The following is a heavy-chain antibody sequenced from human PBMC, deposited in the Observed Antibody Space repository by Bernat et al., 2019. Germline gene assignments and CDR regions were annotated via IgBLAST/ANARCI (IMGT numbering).Heavy chain of an antibody. Sequence: QVQLVESGGGVVQPGRSLRLSCAASGCTFSSYGMHWVRQAPGKGLEWVAVIWNDGSNKYYADSVKGRFTISRDNSKNTLYLQMNSLRAEDTAVYYCASLTSGSYYPDAFDIWGQGTMVTVSS. V-gene: IGHV3-33*01. D-gene: IGHD1-26*01. CDR3: ASLTSGSYYPDAFDI. CDR1: GCTFSSYG. J-gene: IGHJ3*02. CDR2: IWNDGSNK.